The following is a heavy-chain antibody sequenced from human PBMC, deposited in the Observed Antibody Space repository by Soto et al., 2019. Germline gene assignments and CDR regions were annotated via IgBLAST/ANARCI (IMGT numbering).Heavy chain of an antibody. CDR2: IKSKTDGGTT. D-gene: IGHD3-9*01. V-gene: IGHV3-15*01. CDR3: TTSYDILTGVPYGMDV. CDR1: GFTFSNAW. Sequence: PGGSLRLSCAASGFTFSNAWRSWVRQAPGKGLEWVGRIKSKTDGGTTDYAAPVKGRFTISRDDSKNTLYLQMNSLKTEDTAVYYCTTSYDILTGVPYGMDVWGQGTTVTVYS. J-gene: IGHJ6*02.